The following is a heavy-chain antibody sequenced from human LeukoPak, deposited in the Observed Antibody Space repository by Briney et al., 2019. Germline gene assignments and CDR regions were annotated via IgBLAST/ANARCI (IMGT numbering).Heavy chain of an antibody. D-gene: IGHD6-6*01. Sequence: GESLKISCKGSGYSFTSYWIGWVRQMPGKGLEWMGIIYPGDFDTRYSPSFQGQVTISADKSINTAYLHWSSLKASDTAIYFCARRSSIATRLFDYWGQGTLVTVSS. J-gene: IGHJ4*02. CDR2: IYPGDFDT. CDR3: ARRSSIATRLFDY. CDR1: GYSFTSYW. V-gene: IGHV5-51*01.